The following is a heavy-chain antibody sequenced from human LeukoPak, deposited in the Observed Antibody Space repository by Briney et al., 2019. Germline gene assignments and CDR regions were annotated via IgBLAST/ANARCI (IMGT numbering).Heavy chain of an antibody. D-gene: IGHD5-24*01. CDR2: ISYDGSNK. CDR3: ARDRGIEMATIGY. V-gene: IGHV3-30-3*01. CDR1: GFTFSSYA. Sequence: GGSLRLSCAASGFTFSSYAMHWVRQAPGKGLEWVAVISYDGSNKYYADSVKGRFTISRDNSKNTLYLQMNSLRAEDTAVYYCARDRGIEMATIGYWGQGTLVTVSS. J-gene: IGHJ4*02.